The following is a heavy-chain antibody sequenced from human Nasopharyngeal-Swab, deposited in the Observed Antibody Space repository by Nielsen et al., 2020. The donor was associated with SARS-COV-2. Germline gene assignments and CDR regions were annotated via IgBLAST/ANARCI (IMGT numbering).Heavy chain of an antibody. Sequence: GESLKISCAASGFTFSDSAIHWVRQASGKGLEWVGRIRSKCNTYATAYAASGKGRFIIFRDDPTNTAYLQMNSLKTEDTAVYYCTRCGGGCYSGRDYWGQGTLVTVSS. V-gene: IGHV3-73*01. CDR1: GFTFSDSA. CDR2: IRSKCNTYAT. CDR3: TRCGGGCYSGRDY. J-gene: IGHJ4*02. D-gene: IGHD2-15*01.